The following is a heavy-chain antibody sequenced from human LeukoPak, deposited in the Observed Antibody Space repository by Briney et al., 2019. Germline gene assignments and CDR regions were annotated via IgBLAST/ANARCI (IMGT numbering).Heavy chain of an antibody. Sequence: SVKVSCKASGGTFISYGISWVRQAPGQGLEWMGGIIPIFGTANYAPKFQGRVTITADESTSTAYMELSSLRSEDTAVYYCARLDEYSSSSRYYGMDVWGQGTTVTVSS. CDR3: ARLDEYSSSSRYYGMDV. CDR2: IIPIFGTA. J-gene: IGHJ6*02. V-gene: IGHV1-69*01. CDR1: GGTFISYG. D-gene: IGHD6-6*01.